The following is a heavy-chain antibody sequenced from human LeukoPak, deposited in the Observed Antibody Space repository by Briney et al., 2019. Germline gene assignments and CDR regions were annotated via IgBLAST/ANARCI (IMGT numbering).Heavy chain of an antibody. CDR1: GGTFSSYA. D-gene: IGHD2-15*01. CDR2: IIPIFDTA. CDR3: ARDAQPVVVAAPKE. Sequence: GASVKVSCKASGGTFSSYAISWVRQAPGQGLERMGGIIPIFDTANYAQKFQGRVTITADESTSTAYMELSSLRSEDTAVYYCARDAQPVVVAAPKEWGQGTLVTVSS. J-gene: IGHJ4*02. V-gene: IGHV1-69*13.